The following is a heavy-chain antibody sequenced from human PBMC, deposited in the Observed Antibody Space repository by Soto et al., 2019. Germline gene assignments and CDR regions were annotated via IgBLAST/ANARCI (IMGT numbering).Heavy chain of an antibody. Sequence: GGSLRLSCAASGFTFSDHYMDWVRQAPGKGLEWVGRTRNKANSYTTEYAASVKGRFTISRDDSKNSLYLQMNSLKTEDTAVYYCAMTTEDAFDIWGQGTMVTVSS. CDR1: GFTFSDHY. J-gene: IGHJ3*02. V-gene: IGHV3-72*01. CDR2: TRNKANSYTT. D-gene: IGHD4-4*01. CDR3: AMTTEDAFDI.